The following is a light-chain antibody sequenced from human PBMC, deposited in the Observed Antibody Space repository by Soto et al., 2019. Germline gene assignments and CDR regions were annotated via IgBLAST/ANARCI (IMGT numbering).Light chain of an antibody. J-gene: IGKJ1*01. CDR3: QQLNSYPRT. CDR1: QGIASS. Sequence: IQLTQSPSSLSASVGDRVTITCRASQGIASSLAWYQRKPGEAPKLLIYAASTLQGGVPSRFSGSGSGTDFTLTINSLQPEDFATYYCQQLNSYPRTFGRGTKVEIK. V-gene: IGKV1-9*01. CDR2: AAS.